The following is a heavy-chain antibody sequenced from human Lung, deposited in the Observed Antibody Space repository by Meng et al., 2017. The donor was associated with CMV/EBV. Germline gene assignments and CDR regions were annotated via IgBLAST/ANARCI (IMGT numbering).Heavy chain of an antibody. CDR3: ARDSLYEPKYGTDV. V-gene: IGHV4-31*03. D-gene: IGHD5/OR15-5a*01. Sequence: TLSLXXTVSGGSISSSSYYWSWIRQHPGKGPEWIGYVFHTGATYYSPSLNSRLTLSLDTSKNQFSLKLSSVTAADTAVYYCARDSLYEPKYGTDVWGPGXTVTVSS. CDR1: GGSISSSSYY. J-gene: IGHJ6*02. CDR2: VFHTGAT.